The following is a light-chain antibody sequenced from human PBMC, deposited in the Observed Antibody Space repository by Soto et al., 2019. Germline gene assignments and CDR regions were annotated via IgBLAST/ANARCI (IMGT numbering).Light chain of an antibody. Sequence: SLLTQPASLCGSPGQSITISCTGTSSDVGRYNYVSWYQQHPGKAPTLIIYDVINRPSGVSNRFSASNSGNTASLTPYGPQPEDEADSYCTSYTTSATYVIGTGTKVTAL. CDR1: SSDVGRYNY. J-gene: IGLJ1*01. CDR3: TSYTTSATYV. V-gene: IGLV2-14*03. CDR2: DVI.